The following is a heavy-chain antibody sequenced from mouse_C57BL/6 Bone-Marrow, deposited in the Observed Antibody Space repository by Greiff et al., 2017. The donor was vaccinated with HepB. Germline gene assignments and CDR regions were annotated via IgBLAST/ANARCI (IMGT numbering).Heavy chain of an antibody. CDR2: IRNKANNHAT. CDR1: GFTFSDAW. D-gene: IGHD2-1*01. CDR3: SRARGNYVDAMDY. J-gene: IGHJ4*01. Sequence: EVMLVESGGGLVQPGGSMKLSCAASGFTFSDAWLDWVRQSPEKGLEWVAEIRNKANNHATYYAESVKGRFTISRDDSKSSVYLQMNSLRAEDTGIYYCSRARGNYVDAMDYWGQGTSVTVSS. V-gene: IGHV6-6*01.